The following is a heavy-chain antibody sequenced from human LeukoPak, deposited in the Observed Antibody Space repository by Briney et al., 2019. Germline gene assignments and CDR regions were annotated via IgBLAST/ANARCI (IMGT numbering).Heavy chain of an antibody. CDR1: GGSISSYY. J-gene: IGHJ6*02. V-gene: IGHV4-59*08. CDR2: IYYSGST. D-gene: IGHD1-14*01. Sequence: SETLSLTCTVSGGSISSYYWSWIRQPPGKGLEWIGYIYYSGSTNYNPSLKSRVTISVDTSKNQFSLELSSVTAADTAVYYCARLEPYGMDVWGQGTTVTVSS. CDR3: ARLEPYGMDV.